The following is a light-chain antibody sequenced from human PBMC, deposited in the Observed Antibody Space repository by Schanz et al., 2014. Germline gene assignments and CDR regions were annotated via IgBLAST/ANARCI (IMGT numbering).Light chain of an antibody. Sequence: QSALTQPRSVSGSPGQSVTISCTGTSSDVGGYNYVSWYQQYPGKVPKLIIYDVSERPSGVPDRFSGSKSGNTASLTISGLQAEDEADYYCCSHAGTYTLGVFGGGTKLTVL. CDR1: SSDVGGYNY. CDR3: CSHAGTYTLGV. J-gene: IGLJ3*02. V-gene: IGLV2-11*01. CDR2: DVS.